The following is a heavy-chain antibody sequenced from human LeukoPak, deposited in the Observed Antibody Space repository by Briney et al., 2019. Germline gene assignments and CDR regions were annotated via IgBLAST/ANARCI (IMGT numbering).Heavy chain of an antibody. Sequence: PGGSLRLSCVASRFTFSTYAVNRVRQAPGKGLEWVSAISSNGDITYYADSVRGRFTISRDNSKNTVFLQMNSLRADDTAVYYCVTVKRDCSGGTCYSYDYWGQGTLVTVSS. V-gene: IGHV3-23*01. D-gene: IGHD2-15*01. CDR1: RFTFSTYA. J-gene: IGHJ4*02. CDR2: ISSNGDIT. CDR3: VTVKRDCSGGTCYSYDY.